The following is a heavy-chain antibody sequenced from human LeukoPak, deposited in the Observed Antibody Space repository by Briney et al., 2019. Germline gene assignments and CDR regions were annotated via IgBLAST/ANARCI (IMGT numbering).Heavy chain of an antibody. Sequence: GGSLILSCAASGFTFSSYWMSWVRQAPGKGLEWVANIKQDGSEKYYVDSVKGRFTISRDNAKNSLYLQMNSLRAEDTAVYYCAKARGYCGGTSCYDYYMDVWGKGTTVTVSS. V-gene: IGHV3-7*01. CDR3: AKARGYCGGTSCYDYYMDV. CDR1: GFTFSSYW. D-gene: IGHD2-21*01. CDR2: IKQDGSEK. J-gene: IGHJ6*03.